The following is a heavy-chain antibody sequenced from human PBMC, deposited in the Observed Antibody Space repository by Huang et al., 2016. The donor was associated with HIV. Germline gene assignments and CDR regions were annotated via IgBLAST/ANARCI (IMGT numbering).Heavy chain of an antibody. Sequence: QVQLVQSGAEVKKPGASVKVSCKASGYSFNNYDIHWVRQATGQGIEWVGWRNPKRGNRGDAEKFQGRASMTRSTSISTAYMELKNLTSEDTAMYYCVRGTRYGDYRLRHYYYYMDVWGKGTTVTVSS. CDR2: RNPKRGNR. D-gene: IGHD4-17*01. CDR3: VRGTRYGDYRLRHYYYYMDV. J-gene: IGHJ6*03. CDR1: GYSFNNYD. V-gene: IGHV1-8*02.